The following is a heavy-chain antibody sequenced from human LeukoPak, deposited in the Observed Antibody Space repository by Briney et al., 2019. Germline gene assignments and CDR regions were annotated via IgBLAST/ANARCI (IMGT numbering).Heavy chain of an antibody. CDR2: ISGSGGST. J-gene: IGHJ4*02. Sequence: GGSLRLSCAASGFTFSNYAMSWVRQAPGKGLEWVSAISGSGGSTYYADSVKGRFAISRDNSKNTLYLQMNSLRTEDTAVYYCAKEPGVFPHPQFDYWGQGTLVTVSS. CDR3: AKEPGVFPHPQFDY. V-gene: IGHV3-23*01. CDR1: GFTFSNYA. D-gene: IGHD3-16*01.